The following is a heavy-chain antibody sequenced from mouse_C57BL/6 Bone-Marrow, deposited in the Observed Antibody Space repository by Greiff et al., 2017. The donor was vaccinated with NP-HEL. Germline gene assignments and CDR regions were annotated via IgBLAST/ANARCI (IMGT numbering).Heavy chain of an antibody. V-gene: IGHV1-55*01. Sequence: QVQLQQPGAELVKPGASVKMSCKASGYTFTSYWITWMKQRPGQGLEWIGDIYPGSGSTNYNEKFKSKATLTVDTSSSTAYMQLSSLTSEDSAVYYCARNWDRVYYYAMDYWGQGTSVTVSS. CDR3: ARNWDRVYYYAMDY. CDR2: IYPGSGST. D-gene: IGHD4-1*01. J-gene: IGHJ4*01. CDR1: GYTFTSYW.